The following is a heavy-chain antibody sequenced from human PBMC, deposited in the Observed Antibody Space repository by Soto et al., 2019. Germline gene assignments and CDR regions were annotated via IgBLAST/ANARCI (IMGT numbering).Heavy chain of an antibody. CDR1: VYTITSYY. D-gene: IGHD3-16*01. V-gene: IGHV1-46*01. CDR3: ARVPSTRLGRSYWYFDL. CDR2: INPSGGST. J-gene: IGHJ2*01. Sequence: ASVKVSCKASVYTITSYYMHWVRPDHGQGLEWRGIINPSGGSTSYAQKFQGRVTMTRDTSTSTVYMELSSLRSEDTAVYYCARVPSTRLGRSYWYFDLWGRGTLVTVSS.